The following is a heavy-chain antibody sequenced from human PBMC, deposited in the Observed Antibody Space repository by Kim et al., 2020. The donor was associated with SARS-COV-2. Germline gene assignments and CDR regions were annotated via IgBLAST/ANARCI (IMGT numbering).Heavy chain of an antibody. J-gene: IGHJ6*02. V-gene: IGHV4-34*01. CDR3: ARGPYGSGSYYMSYYYSGMDV. D-gene: IGHD3-10*01. Sequence: SETLSLTCAVYGGSFSGYYWSWSRQPPGKGLEWIGEINHSGSTNYNPSLKSRVTISVDTSKNQFSLKLSSVTAADTAVYYCARGPYGSGSYYMSYYYSGMDVWGRGTPVTVSS. CDR1: GGSFSGYY. CDR2: INHSGST.